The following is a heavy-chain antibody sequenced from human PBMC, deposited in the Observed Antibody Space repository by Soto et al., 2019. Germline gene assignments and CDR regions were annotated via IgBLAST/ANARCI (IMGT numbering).Heavy chain of an antibody. V-gene: IGHV1-69*06. CDR1: GGTFSSHA. CDR3: ARGWEAVGATTPFAY. D-gene: IGHD1-26*01. J-gene: IGHJ4*02. Sequence: SVKVSCKASGGTFSSHAISWVRQAPGQGLEWMGGIIPMFGTANYVQKFQGRVTISADKSTSTAYMEVRSLRSEDTAVYYCARGWEAVGATTPFAYWGQGTLVTVSS. CDR2: IIPMFGTA.